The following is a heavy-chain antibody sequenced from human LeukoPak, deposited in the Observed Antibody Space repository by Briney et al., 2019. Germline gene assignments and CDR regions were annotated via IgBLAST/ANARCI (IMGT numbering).Heavy chain of an antibody. D-gene: IGHD3-16*01. Sequence: SETLSLTCAVYGGSFSGYYWSWIRQPPGKGLEWIGEINHSGSTNHNPSLKSRVTISVDTSKNQFSLKLSSVTAADTAVYYCATVGLGPFDYWGQGTLVTVSS. J-gene: IGHJ4*02. CDR3: ATVGLGPFDY. CDR2: INHSGST. CDR1: GGSFSGYY. V-gene: IGHV4-34*01.